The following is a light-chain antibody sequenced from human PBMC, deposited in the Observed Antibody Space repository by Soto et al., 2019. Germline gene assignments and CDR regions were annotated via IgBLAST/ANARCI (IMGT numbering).Light chain of an antibody. CDR1: QGINNH. V-gene: IGKV1-17*03. J-gene: IGKJ4*01. CDR3: QQYHTWPIT. Sequence: DIQRTQSPSAMSASVGDRVTIACRSSQGINNHLVWFQQRPGKVPKRLTFGASTGATGIPASFSGSGSGTEFTLTISSLQSEDCAIYYCQQYHTWPITFGGGTKVDI. CDR2: GAS.